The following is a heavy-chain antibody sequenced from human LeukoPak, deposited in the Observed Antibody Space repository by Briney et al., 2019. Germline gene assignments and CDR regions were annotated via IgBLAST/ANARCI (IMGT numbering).Heavy chain of an antibody. Sequence: PGGSLRLSCAASGFIFSDYYMTWIRQPPGKGLEWIGSIYYSGSTYYNPSLKSRVTISVDTSKNQFSLKLSSVTAADTAVYYCARRESNDFWSGYAFDPWGQGTLVTVSS. CDR3: ARRESNDFWSGYAFDP. CDR2: IYYSGST. V-gene: IGHV4-38-2*01. D-gene: IGHD3-3*01. CDR1: GFIFSDYY. J-gene: IGHJ5*02.